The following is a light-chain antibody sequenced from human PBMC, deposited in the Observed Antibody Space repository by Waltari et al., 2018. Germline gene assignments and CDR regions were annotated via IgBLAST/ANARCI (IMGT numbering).Light chain of an antibody. V-gene: IGKV3-20*01. CDR3: QQYVSSPIT. CDR1: QSVSCSY. CDR2: GAS. Sequence: EIVLTQSPGTLSLSPGERATLSCRASQSVSCSYLAWYQQKPGQAPRLLIYGASSRATGIPDRFSGSGSGTDFTLTISRLEPEDFAVYYCQQYVSSPITFGQGTRLDIK. J-gene: IGKJ5*01.